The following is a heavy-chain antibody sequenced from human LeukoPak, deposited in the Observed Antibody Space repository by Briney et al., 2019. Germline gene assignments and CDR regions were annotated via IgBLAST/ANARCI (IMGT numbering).Heavy chain of an antibody. CDR2: INWNGGST. J-gene: IGHJ4*02. V-gene: IGHV3-20*04. Sequence: GRSLRLSCAASGFTFDDYGMSWVRQAPGKGLEWVSGINWNGGSTGYADSVKGRFTISRDNAKNTLYLQMNSLRAEDTAVYYCARSYSSGQPPHQFDYWGQGTLVTVSS. CDR1: GFTFDDYG. CDR3: ARSYSSGQPPHQFDY. D-gene: IGHD6-19*01.